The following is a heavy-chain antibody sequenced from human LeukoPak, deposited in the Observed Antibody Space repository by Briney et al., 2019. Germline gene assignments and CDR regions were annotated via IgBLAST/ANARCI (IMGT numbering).Heavy chain of an antibody. D-gene: IGHD2-2*01. CDR2: IYYSGST. CDR3: ARDIRWSTTSWYYYYMDV. Sequence: SETLSLTCTVSGGSISSTSYYWGWIRQPPGKGLEWIGTIYYSGSTYYNPSLKSRVTISVDTSKNQFSLKLSSVTAADTAVYYCARDIRWSTTSWYYYYMDVWGKGTTVTVSS. J-gene: IGHJ6*03. CDR1: GGSISSTSYY. V-gene: IGHV4-39*07.